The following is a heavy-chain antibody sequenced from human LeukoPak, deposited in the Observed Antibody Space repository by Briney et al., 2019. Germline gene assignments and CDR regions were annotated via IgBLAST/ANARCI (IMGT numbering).Heavy chain of an antibody. D-gene: IGHD7-27*01. CDR1: GFTSSSYA. Sequence: GGSLRLSCAASGFTSSSYAMSWVRQAPGKGLEWVSAISGSGGSTYYADSVKGRFTISRDNSKNTLYLQMNSLRAEDTAVYYCAKDWGGFPYNWFDPWGQGTLVTVSS. V-gene: IGHV3-23*01. CDR2: ISGSGGST. J-gene: IGHJ5*02. CDR3: AKDWGGFPYNWFDP.